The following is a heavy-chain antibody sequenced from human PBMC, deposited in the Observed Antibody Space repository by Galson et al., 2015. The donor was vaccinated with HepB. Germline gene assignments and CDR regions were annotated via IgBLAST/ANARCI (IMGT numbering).Heavy chain of an antibody. CDR3: AKDRWLTPRDFDS. V-gene: IGHV3-23*01. CDR2: ISGSGGIT. Sequence: SLRLSCAASGFSFSSYAMSWVRLAAGKGLEWVSVISGSGGITYYADSVKGRFTISRDNSKNTLYLQMNSLRGDDTAVYYCAKDRWLTPRDFDSWGQGTLVTVSS. CDR1: GFSFSSYA. J-gene: IGHJ4*02. D-gene: IGHD5-24*01.